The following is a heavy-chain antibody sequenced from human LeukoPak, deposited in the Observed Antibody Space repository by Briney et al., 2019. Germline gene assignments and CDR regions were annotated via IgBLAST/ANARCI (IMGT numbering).Heavy chain of an antibody. CDR1: GFTFSSYG. Sequence: GGSLRLSCAASGFTFSSYGMHWVRQAPGKGLEWVAVISYDGSNKYYADSVKGRFTISRDNSKNTLYLRMNSLRAEDTAVYYCAKEVVTAIDYWGQGTLVTVSS. J-gene: IGHJ4*02. CDR3: AKEVVTAIDY. D-gene: IGHD2-21*02. V-gene: IGHV3-30*18. CDR2: ISYDGSNK.